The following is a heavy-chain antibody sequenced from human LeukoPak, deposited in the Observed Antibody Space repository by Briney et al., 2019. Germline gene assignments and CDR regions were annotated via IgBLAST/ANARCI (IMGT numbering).Heavy chain of an antibody. CDR3: AREGPYCGGDCYYDY. D-gene: IGHD2-21*01. J-gene: IGHJ4*02. V-gene: IGHV1-69*13. CDR2: IIPIFGTA. CDR1: GGTFSSYA. Sequence: ASVKVSCKASGGTFSSYAISWVRQAPGQGLEWMGGIIPIFGTANYAQKFQGRVTITADESTSTAYMELSSLRSEDTAVYYCAREGPYCGGDCYYDYWGQGTLVTVSS.